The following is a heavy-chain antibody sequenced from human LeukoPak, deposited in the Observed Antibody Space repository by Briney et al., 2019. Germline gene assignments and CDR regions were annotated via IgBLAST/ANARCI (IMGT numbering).Heavy chain of an antibody. CDR2: ISGSGGST. D-gene: IGHD1-26*01. J-gene: IGHJ4*02. V-gene: IGHV3-23*01. CDR1: GFTFSSYA. CDR3: AALNGIVGAEYYFDY. Sequence: GSLRLSCAASGFTFSSYAMSWVRQAPGKGLEWVSAISGSGGSTYYADSVKGRFTISRDNSKNTLYLQMNSLRAEDTAVYYCAALNGIVGAEYYFDYWGQGTLVTVSS.